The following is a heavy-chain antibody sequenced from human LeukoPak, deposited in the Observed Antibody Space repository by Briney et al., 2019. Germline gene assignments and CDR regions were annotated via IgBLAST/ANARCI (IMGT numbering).Heavy chain of an antibody. Sequence: GGSLRLSCAASGFTFSDFYMSWILQAPGKGLEWVSYISSSGSTVYYADSVEGRFTISRDNAKNSLSLQMNSLRAEDTAVYYCARVAGAMVYRDAFDNWGQGTMVTVSS. CDR1: GFTFSDFY. D-gene: IGHD5-18*01. J-gene: IGHJ3*02. CDR2: ISSSGSTV. V-gene: IGHV3-11*01. CDR3: ARVAGAMVYRDAFDN.